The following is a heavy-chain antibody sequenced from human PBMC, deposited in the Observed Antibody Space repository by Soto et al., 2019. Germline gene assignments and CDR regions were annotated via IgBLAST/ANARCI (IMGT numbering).Heavy chain of an antibody. D-gene: IGHD6-13*01. CDR2: IYHSGST. J-gene: IGHJ5*02. CDR3: ARVRGPSSSWYGVWFDP. Sequence: QLQLQESGSGLVKPSQTLSLTCAVSGGSISSGGYSWSWIRQPPGKGLEWIGYIYHSGSTYYNPSLKSRVTISVDRSKTQFSLKLSSVTAADTAVYYCARVRGPSSSWYGVWFDPWGQGTLVTVSS. V-gene: IGHV4-30-2*01. CDR1: GGSISSGGYS.